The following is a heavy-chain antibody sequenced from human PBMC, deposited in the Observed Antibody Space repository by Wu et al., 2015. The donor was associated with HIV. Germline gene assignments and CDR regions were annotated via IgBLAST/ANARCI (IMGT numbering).Heavy chain of an antibody. V-gene: IGHV1-2*02. CDR3: ARSYYYGSGSEHYYYYYGMDV. J-gene: IGHJ6*02. CDR1: GYTFIDYY. CDR2: INPNSGGT. Sequence: QVQLVQSGAEVKKPGASVKVSCKASGYTFIDYYMHWVRQAPGQGLEWMGWINPNSGGTNYAQKFQGRVTMTRDTSISTAYMDLSRLRSDDTAVYYCARSYYYGSGSEHYYYYYGMDVWAKGPRSPSP. D-gene: IGHD3-10*01.